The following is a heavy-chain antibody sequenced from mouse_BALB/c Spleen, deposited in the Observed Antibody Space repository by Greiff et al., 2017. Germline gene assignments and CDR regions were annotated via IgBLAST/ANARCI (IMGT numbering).Heavy chain of an antibody. CDR1: GFTFTSYC. V-gene: IGHV1-7*01. Sequence: VQLQQSGAELAKPGASVKMSCKASGFTFTSYCMHWVNQRPGQGLEWIGYINPSTGYTEYTQKFKDKATLTADKSSSTAYMQLSSLTSEDSAVYYCARGKRVHAMDYWGQGTSVTVSS. CDR3: ARGKRVHAMDY. CDR2: INPSTGYT. J-gene: IGHJ4*01.